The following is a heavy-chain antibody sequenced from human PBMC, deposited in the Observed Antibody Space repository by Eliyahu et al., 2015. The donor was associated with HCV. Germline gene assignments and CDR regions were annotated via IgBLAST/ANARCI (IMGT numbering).Heavy chain of an antibody. CDR2: VYYSGSP. Sequence: QLQLQESGPGLVKPSETLSLTCTXSGGSITSSSHFWGWIRQPPGKGLEWIANVYYSGSPSYNPSLKSRVTISADTSKNQFSLKLSSVTAADTAVYYCARQVVATTIFDYWGQGTMVTVSS. V-gene: IGHV4-39*01. CDR3: ARQVVATTIFDY. D-gene: IGHD2-15*01. CDR1: GGSITSSSHF. J-gene: IGHJ4*02.